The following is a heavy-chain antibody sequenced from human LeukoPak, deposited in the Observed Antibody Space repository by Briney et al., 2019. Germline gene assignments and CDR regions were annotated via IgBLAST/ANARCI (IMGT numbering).Heavy chain of an antibody. J-gene: IGHJ4*02. CDR3: TRGYYYLY. CDR1: GFTFGDYA. V-gene: IGHV3-49*04. D-gene: IGHD3-10*01. Sequence: GGSLRLSCTASGFTFGDYAMSWVRQAPGKGLEWVGFIRSKAYGATTEYAASVKGRSTISRDDSKSIAYLQMNSLKTEDTAVYYCTRGYYYLYWGQGTLVTVSS. CDR2: IRSKAYGATT.